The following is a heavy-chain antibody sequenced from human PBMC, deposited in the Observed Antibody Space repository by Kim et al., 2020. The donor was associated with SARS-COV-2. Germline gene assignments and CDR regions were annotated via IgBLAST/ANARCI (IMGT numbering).Heavy chain of an antibody. J-gene: IGHJ5*02. CDR2: IYYSGST. D-gene: IGHD6-13*01. V-gene: IGHV4-59*13. CDR3: ARGQVTINPGIAAAYNWFDP. Sequence: SETLSLTCTVSGGSISSYYWSWIRQPPGKGLEWIGYIYYSGSTNYNPSLKSRVTISVDTSKNQFSLKLSSVTAADTAVYYCARGQVTINPGIAAAYNWFDPWGQGTLVTVSS. CDR1: GGSISSYY.